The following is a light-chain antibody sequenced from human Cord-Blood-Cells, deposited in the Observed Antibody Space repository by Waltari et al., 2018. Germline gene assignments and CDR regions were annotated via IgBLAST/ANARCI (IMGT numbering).Light chain of an antibody. CDR3: SSYAGSNNLV. V-gene: IGLV2-8*01. J-gene: IGLJ1*01. CDR2: EVS. Sequence: QSALTQPPSASGSPGPSVTISCTGTSSDVGGSNYVSWYQQHPGKAPKLMIYEVSKRPAGVPDRFSGSKSGNTASLTVSGLQAEDEADYYCSSYAGSNNLVFGTGTKVTVL. CDR1: SSDVGGSNY.